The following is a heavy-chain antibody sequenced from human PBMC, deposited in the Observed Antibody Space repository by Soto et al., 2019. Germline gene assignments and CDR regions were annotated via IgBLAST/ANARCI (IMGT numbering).Heavy chain of an antibody. D-gene: IGHD3-16*01. CDR2: ITTSGGYT. V-gene: IGHV3-23*01. Sequence: EVQLLESGGGLVQPGGSLRLSCAASGFTFSSYAMSWVRQAPGKGLEWVAAITTSGGYTYYAASLKGRFTISRDNSTTTLHLQMNSRRAEYTAVYDCAKDGTVGGHGDYWGQGTLVTVSS. CDR3: AKDGTVGGHGDY. J-gene: IGHJ4*02. CDR1: GFTFSSYA.